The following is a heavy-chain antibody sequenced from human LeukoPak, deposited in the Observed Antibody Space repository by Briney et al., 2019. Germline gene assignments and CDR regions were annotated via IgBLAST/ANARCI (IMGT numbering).Heavy chain of an antibody. Sequence: ASVKVSCKVSGYTLTELSMHWVRQAPGKGLEWMGGFDPEDGATIYAQKLQGRVTMTTDTSTSTAYMELRSLRSDDTAVYYCARVPTEFPRLCWFDPWGQGTLVTVSS. CDR2: FDPEDGAT. CDR3: ARVPTEFPRLCWFDP. CDR1: GYTLTELS. D-gene: IGHD1-14*01. V-gene: IGHV1-24*01. J-gene: IGHJ5*02.